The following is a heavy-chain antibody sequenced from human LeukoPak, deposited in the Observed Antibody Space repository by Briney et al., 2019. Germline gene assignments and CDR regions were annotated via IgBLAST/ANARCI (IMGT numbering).Heavy chain of an antibody. D-gene: IGHD3-9*01. J-gene: IGHJ4*02. CDR1: GYTFSSYD. Sequence: GASVKVSCKASGYTFSSYDINWVRQATGQGLEWMGRMNPNSGNTGYAQKLQGRVTMTRNTSISTAYMELSSLRSEDTAVYYCARGVSALRYFDWLLYDYWGQGTLVTVSS. V-gene: IGHV1-8*02. CDR2: MNPNSGNT. CDR3: ARGVSALRYFDWLLYDY.